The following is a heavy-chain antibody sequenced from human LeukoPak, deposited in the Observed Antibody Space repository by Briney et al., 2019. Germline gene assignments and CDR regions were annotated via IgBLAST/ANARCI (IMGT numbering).Heavy chain of an antibody. CDR3: ARDAPYYALSMDV. V-gene: IGHV3-66*01. CDR2: IYSGGST. D-gene: IGHD3-22*01. CDR1: GFTVSSNY. J-gene: IGHJ6*02. Sequence: PGGSLRLSCAASGFTVSSNYMSWVRQAPGKGLEWVSVIYSGGSTYYADSVKGRFTISRDNSKNTLYLQMNSPRAEDTAVYYCARDAPYYALSMDVWGQGTTVTVSS.